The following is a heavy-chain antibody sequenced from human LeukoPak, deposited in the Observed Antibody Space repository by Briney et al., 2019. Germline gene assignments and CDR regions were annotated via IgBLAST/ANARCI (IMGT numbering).Heavy chain of an antibody. CDR2: ISYDGSNK. V-gene: IGHV3-30*18. D-gene: IGHD1-1*01. CDR3: AKEPRDNLYFFDY. CDR1: DFTFSSSG. Sequence: GRSLRLSCAASDFTFSSSGMHWVRQAPGKGLEWVAVISYDGSNKYYVDSVKGRFTISRDNSKNTLYLQMSSLRAEDTAVYYCAKEPRDNLYFFDYWGQGTLVTVSS. J-gene: IGHJ4*02.